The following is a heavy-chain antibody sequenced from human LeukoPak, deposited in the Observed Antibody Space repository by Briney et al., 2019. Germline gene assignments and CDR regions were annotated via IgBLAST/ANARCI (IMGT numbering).Heavy chain of an antibody. CDR1: GGSISSYY. CDR3: ARAGGDSSGWYSGDY. CDR2: IYYSGST. D-gene: IGHD6-19*01. Sequence: SETLSLTCTVSGGSISSYYWSWIRQPPGKGLEWIGYIYYSGSTNYNPSLKSRVTISVDTSKNQFSLKLSSVTAADTAVYYCARAGGDSSGWYSGDYWGQGTLVTVSS. J-gene: IGHJ4*02. V-gene: IGHV4-59*01.